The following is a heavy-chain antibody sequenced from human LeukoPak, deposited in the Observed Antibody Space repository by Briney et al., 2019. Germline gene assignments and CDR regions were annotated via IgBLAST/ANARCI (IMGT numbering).Heavy chain of an antibody. D-gene: IGHD1-26*01. CDR2: ISSSSSTI. V-gene: IGHV3-48*04. Sequence: GGSLRLSCAASGFTFSSYSMNWVRQAPGKGLEWVSYISSSSSTIYYADSVKGRFTISRDNAKNSLYLQMNSLRAEDTAVYYCARGDSTEGGAFDIWGQGTMVTVSS. CDR1: GFTFSSYS. J-gene: IGHJ3*02. CDR3: ARGDSTEGGAFDI.